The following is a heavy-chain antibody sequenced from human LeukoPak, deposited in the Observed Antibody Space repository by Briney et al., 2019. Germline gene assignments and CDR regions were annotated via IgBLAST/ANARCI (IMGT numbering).Heavy chain of an antibody. CDR2: IYYSGST. V-gene: IGHV4-59*01. CDR1: GGSISSYY. CDR3: ASGYSSSSR. D-gene: IGHD6-13*01. Sequence: SETMSLTCTVAGGSISSYYWSWIRQPPGKVLEWIGYIYYSGSTNYNPSLKGRVTISVDTSKNQFSLKLSSVTAADTAVYYCASGYSSSSRWGQGTLVTVSS. J-gene: IGHJ4*02.